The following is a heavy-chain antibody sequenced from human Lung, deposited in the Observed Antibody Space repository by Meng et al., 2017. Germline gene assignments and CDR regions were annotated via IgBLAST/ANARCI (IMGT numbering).Heavy chain of an antibody. V-gene: IGHV3-48*03. CDR1: GFTFSSYE. J-gene: IGHJ6*02. CDR2: IGGSGSDI. Sequence: GGSLRLSCAASGFTFSSYEMTWVRQAPGKGLEWVSYIGGSGSDIYYADSVKGRFTISRDNAKNSLYLQMNSLRAEDTALYYCARDLSNEGSYYYYGMDVWGQGTTVTVS. D-gene: IGHD3-10*01. CDR3: ARDLSNEGSYYYYGMDV.